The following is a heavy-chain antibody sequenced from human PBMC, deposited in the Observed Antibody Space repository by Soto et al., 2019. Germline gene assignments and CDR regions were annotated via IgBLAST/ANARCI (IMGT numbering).Heavy chain of an antibody. V-gene: IGHV3-23*01. J-gene: IGHJ4*02. CDR2: ISGSGGST. D-gene: IGHD3-9*01. CDR3: AKDPYYDILTGYLGIDY. Sequence: GGSLRLSCVASGLTFSSYAMSWVRQVPGKGLEWVSLISGSGGSTYYADSVKGRFTISRDNSKNTLYLQMNSLRAEDTAVYYCAKDPYYDILTGYLGIDYWGQGTLVTVSS. CDR1: GLTFSSYA.